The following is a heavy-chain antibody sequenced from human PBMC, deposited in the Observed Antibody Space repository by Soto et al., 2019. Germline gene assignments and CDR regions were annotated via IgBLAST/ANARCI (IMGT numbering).Heavy chain of an antibody. Sequence: SLRLSCAASGFTFSSYAMHWVRQAPGKGLEWVAVISYDGSNKYYADSVKGRFTISRDNSKNTLYLQMNSLRAEDTAVYYCARGASVHTIFGVVRWFDPWGQGTLVTVSS. CDR2: ISYDGSNK. D-gene: IGHD3-3*01. CDR1: GFTFSSYA. V-gene: IGHV3-30-3*01. J-gene: IGHJ5*02. CDR3: ARGASVHTIFGVVRWFDP.